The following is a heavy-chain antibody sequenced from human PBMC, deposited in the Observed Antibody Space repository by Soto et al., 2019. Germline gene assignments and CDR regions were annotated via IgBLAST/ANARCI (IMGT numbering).Heavy chain of an antibody. CDR3: ARVPRPNYDFWSGYSNWFDP. V-gene: IGHV1-69*13. Sequence: SVKVSCKASGGTFSSYAISWVRQAPGQGLEWMGGIIPIFGTANYAQKFQGRVTITADESTSTAYMELSSLRSEDAAVYYCARVPRPNYDFWSGYSNWFDPWGQGTLVTVSS. CDR1: GGTFSSYA. CDR2: IIPIFGTA. J-gene: IGHJ5*02. D-gene: IGHD3-3*01.